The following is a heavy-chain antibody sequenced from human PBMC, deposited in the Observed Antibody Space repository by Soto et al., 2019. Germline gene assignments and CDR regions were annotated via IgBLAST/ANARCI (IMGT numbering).Heavy chain of an antibody. J-gene: IGHJ5*02. CDR2: ISAYNGNT. CDR1: GYTFTSYG. CDR3: ARDQGGSYPDPFTFEP. V-gene: IGHV1-18*04. Sequence: ASVKVSCKASGYTFTSYGISWVRQAPGQGLEWMGWISAYNGNTNYVQKLQGRVTMTTDTSTSTAYMELRSLRSDDTAVYYCARDQGGSYPDPFTFEPWDQGTLGTVSS. D-gene: IGHD1-26*01.